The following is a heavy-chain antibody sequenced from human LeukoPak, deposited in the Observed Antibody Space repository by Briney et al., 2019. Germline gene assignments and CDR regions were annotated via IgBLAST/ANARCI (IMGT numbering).Heavy chain of an antibody. V-gene: IGHV1-69*13. Sequence: SVKVSCKASGGTFSSYAISWVRQAPGQGLEWMGGIIPIFGTANYAQKFQGRVTITADESTSTAYMELSGLRSEDTAVYYCAGYYDSYGMDVWGQGTTVTVSS. CDR2: IIPIFGTA. CDR3: AGYYDSYGMDV. CDR1: GGTFSSYA. D-gene: IGHD3-3*01. J-gene: IGHJ6*02.